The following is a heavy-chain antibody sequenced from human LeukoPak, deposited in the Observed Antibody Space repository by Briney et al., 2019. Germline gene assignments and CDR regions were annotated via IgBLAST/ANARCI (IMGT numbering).Heavy chain of an antibody. D-gene: IGHD4-11*01. CDR2: ISDSGDST. V-gene: IGHV3-23*01. CDR3: ARDESLATVTTGYYYYGMDV. J-gene: IGHJ6*02. Sequence: GGSLRLSCAVSGFTFSSYAMSWVRQAPGRGLEWVSAISDSGDSTYYADSVKGRFTISRDNARNSLYLQMNSLRAEDTAVYYCARDESLATVTTGYYYYGMDVWGQGTTVTVSS. CDR1: GFTFSSYA.